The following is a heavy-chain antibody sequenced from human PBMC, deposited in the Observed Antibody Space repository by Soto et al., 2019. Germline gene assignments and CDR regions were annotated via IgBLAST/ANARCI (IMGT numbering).Heavy chain of an antibody. D-gene: IGHD3-10*01. CDR3: ARDHYYGSGSHHYYYYYGMDV. J-gene: IGHJ6*02. Sequence: ASVKVSCKASGYTFTSYGSSWVRQAPGQGLEWMGWISAYNGNTNYAQKLQGRVTMTTDTSTSTAYMELRSLRSDDTAVYYCARDHYYGSGSHHYYYYYGMDVWGQGTTVTVSS. CDR1: GYTFTSYG. V-gene: IGHV1-18*01. CDR2: ISAYNGNT.